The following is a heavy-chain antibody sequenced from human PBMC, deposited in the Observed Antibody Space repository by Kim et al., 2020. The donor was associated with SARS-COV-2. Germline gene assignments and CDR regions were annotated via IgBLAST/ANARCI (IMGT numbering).Heavy chain of an antibody. CDR3: VKGQTRVTIFGAFDW. D-gene: IGHD3-3*01. V-gene: IGHV3-23*01. Sequence: GGSLRLSCAASGFTFTDYAMTWVRQAPGKGLEWVSIISPSGSIIHYADSVKGRFTISRDNSKNTLYLQMNSLRVEDTAVYYCVKGQTRVTIFGAFDWWGQGTRVSVSS. J-gene: IGHJ4*02. CDR2: ISPSGSII. CDR1: GFTFTDYA.